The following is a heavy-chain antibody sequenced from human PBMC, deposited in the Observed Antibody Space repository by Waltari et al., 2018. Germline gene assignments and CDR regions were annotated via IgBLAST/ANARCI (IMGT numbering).Heavy chain of an antibody. D-gene: IGHD5-12*01. V-gene: IGHV1-69*05. J-gene: IGHJ6*02. CDR1: GGTFSSYA. CDR3: ARLLSGYDHLKGAPYYCIDF. Sequence: QVQLVQAGAEVQEPGCWVKVSCRASGGTFSSYAIRWVRRSPGRGLAWMGGSITSFGTANYVQKYQGRVTITTYEATSTAYMELSSLSSEYTAVYYFARLLSGYDHLKGAPYYCIDFWGQGTTVTVSS. CDR2: SITSFGTA.